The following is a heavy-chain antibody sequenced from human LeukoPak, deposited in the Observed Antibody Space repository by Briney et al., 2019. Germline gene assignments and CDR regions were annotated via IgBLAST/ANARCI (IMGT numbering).Heavy chain of an antibody. V-gene: IGHV3-7*03. Sequence: GGSLRLSCAASGFTFSSYWMSWVRQAPGKGLEWLANIKQDGSEKYYVDSVKGRFTISRDNAKNSLYLQMNSLRAEDTAVYYCARVELRYFDWSRYFDYWGQGTLVTVSS. D-gene: IGHD3-9*01. J-gene: IGHJ4*02. CDR1: GFTFSSYW. CDR3: ARVELRYFDWSRYFDY. CDR2: IKQDGSEK.